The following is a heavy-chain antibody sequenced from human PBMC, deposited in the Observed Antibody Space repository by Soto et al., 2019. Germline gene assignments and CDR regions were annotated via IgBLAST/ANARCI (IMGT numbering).Heavy chain of an antibody. CDR2: ISSSSSYI. CDR3: ARDSIAVAGTRYFDL. Sequence: GGSLRLSCAASGFTFSSYSMNWVRQAPGKGLEWVSSISSSSSYIYYVDSVKGRFTNSRDNAKNSLYLQMNSLRAEDTAVYYCARDSIAVAGTRYFDLWGRGTLVTVSS. V-gene: IGHV3-21*01. D-gene: IGHD6-13*01. J-gene: IGHJ2*01. CDR1: GFTFSSYS.